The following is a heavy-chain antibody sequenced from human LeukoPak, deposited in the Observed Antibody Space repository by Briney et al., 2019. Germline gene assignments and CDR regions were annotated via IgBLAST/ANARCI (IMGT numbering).Heavy chain of an antibody. D-gene: IGHD3-22*01. CDR1: GFTFSSYG. J-gene: IGHJ4*02. CDR3: ARDAANYYYDSSGPHFDY. CDR2: IWYDGSNK. Sequence: GESLRLSCAASGFTFSSYGMHWVRQAPGKGLEWVAVIWYDGSNKYYADSVKGRFTISRDNSKNTLYLQMNSLRAEDTAVYYCARDAANYYYDSSGPHFDYWGQGTLVTVSS. V-gene: IGHV3-33*01.